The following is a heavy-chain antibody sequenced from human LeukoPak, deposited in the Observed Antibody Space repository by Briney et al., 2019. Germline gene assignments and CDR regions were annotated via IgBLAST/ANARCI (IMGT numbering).Heavy chain of an antibody. CDR3: ARGVGATHFDY. CDR2: IKQDGTEK. Sequence: GGSLRLSCAASGFTFSSYWMSWVRQAPGKGLEWVAIIKQDGTEKYYVDSVKGRFTISRDNAKNSLDLQMNSLRAEDTAVYYCARGVGATHFDYWGQGTQVTVSS. D-gene: IGHD1-26*01. J-gene: IGHJ4*02. CDR1: GFTFSSYW. V-gene: IGHV3-7*04.